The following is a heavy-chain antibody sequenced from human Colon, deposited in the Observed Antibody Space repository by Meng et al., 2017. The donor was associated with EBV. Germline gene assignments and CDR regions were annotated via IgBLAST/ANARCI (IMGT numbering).Heavy chain of an antibody. D-gene: IGHD2-21*02. Sequence: LLLQASDSALLQPSQSLSLTGAVSGDSISSGDYSWSWIRQPPGQGLEWIGYIYHGGTTYNTSLKSRVTISVDNSKNQFSLRLTSVTAADTAVYYCARGPYCGGGCYWFDPWGQGTLVTVSS. CDR1: GDSISSGDYS. V-gene: IGHV4-30-2*01. J-gene: IGHJ5*02. CDR3: ARGPYCGGGCYWFDP. CDR2: IYHGGTT.